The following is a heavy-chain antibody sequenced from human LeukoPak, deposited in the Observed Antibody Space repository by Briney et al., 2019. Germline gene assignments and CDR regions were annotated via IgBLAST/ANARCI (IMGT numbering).Heavy chain of an antibody. CDR2: ISIGGGST. D-gene: IGHD3-3*01. Sequence: PGGSLRLSCAASGFTFSSYAMHWVRQAPGKGLEYVSAISIGGGSTHYANSVKGTFTISRDNSKNTLYLQTGSLRAEDMAVYYCARPYYDIWSAYVYWGQGTLVTVSS. V-gene: IGHV3-64*01. CDR3: ARPYYDIWSAYVY. J-gene: IGHJ4*02. CDR1: GFTFSSYA.